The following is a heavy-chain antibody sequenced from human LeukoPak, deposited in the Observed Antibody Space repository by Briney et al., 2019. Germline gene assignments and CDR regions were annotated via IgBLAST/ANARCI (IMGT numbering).Heavy chain of an antibody. Sequence: PGGSLRLSCAASGFTFSSYWMSWVRQAPGKGLEWVANIKQDGSEKYNVDSVKGRFTISRDNAKNSLYLQMNSLRAEDTAVYYGECYYDSSGYWGQGTLVTVSS. D-gene: IGHD3-22*01. CDR1: GFTFSSYW. V-gene: IGHV3-7*01. J-gene: IGHJ4*02. CDR2: IKQDGSEK. CDR3: ECYYDSSGY.